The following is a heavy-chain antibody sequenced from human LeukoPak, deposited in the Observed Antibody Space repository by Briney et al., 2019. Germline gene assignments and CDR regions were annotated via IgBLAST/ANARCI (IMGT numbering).Heavy chain of an antibody. CDR2: MSSDGSNK. CDR1: GFAFSNYG. J-gene: IGHJ6*02. V-gene: IGHV3-30*18. Sequence: PGRSLRLSCAASGFAFSNYGMYWVRQAPGKGLEWVALMSSDGSNKYYADSVKGRISISRDNSKNTLFLQMNSLRGEDTAVYYCANPLTSMDVWGQGTTVTVSS. CDR3: ANPLTSMDV.